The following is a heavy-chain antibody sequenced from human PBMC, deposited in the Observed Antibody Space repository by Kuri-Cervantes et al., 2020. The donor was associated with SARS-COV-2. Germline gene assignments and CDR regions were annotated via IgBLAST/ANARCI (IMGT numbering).Heavy chain of an antibody. V-gene: IGHV3-74*01. Sequence: LSLTCAASGFTFSGHWIHWVRQAPGKGLVWVSRINPDGSYTNNADSVKGRFTLSRDNAKNMLFLQMSSLRVEDTAVYYCARDLNCSSTSCSYVGVYYYYGMDVWGQGTTVTVSS. CDR2: INPDGSYT. D-gene: IGHD2-2*01. CDR3: ARDLNCSSTSCSYVGVYYYYGMDV. CDR1: GFTFSGHW. J-gene: IGHJ6*02.